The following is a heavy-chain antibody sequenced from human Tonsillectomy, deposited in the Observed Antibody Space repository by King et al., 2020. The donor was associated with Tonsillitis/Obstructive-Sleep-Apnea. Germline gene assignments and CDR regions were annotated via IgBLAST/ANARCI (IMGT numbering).Heavy chain of an antibody. D-gene: IGHD2-2*01. CDR1: GGTFRSYA. CDR2: IIPIFGTT. CDR3: ARDRLGLGYCPSNXSQFYFDY. J-gene: IGHJ4*02. V-gene: IGHV1-69*12. Sequence: QLVQSGAEVKKPGSSVKVSCKASGGTFRSYAINWVRQARGQGLEWMGGIIPIFGTTVYAPRFLGRVSITADESTSTAYMELSSLKSEDTAIYYCARDRLGLGYCPSNXSQFYFDYWGQGTLVTVSS.